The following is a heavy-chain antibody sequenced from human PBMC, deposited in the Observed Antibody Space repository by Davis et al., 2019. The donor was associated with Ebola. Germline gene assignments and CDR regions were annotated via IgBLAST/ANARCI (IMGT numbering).Heavy chain of an antibody. Sequence: HSQTLSLTCAISGDSVSSSGAAWIWIRQSPSRGLEWLGRTYYNSKWYKYYAVSLKRRITFNPDTSKNQFSLQLNSVTPEDTAVYYCARGWLRSGLDYWGQGILVTVSS. D-gene: IGHD3-22*01. CDR2: TYYNSKWYK. CDR3: ARGWLRSGLDY. J-gene: IGHJ4*02. CDR1: GDSVSSSGAA. V-gene: IGHV6-1*01.